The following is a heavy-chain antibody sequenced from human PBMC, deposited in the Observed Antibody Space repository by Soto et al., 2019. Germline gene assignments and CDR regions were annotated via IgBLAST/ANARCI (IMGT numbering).Heavy chain of an antibody. V-gene: IGHV3-23*01. J-gene: IGHJ6*02. CDR3: AKDSAADDFGDCGMDV. Sequence: EVQVLESGGGLVQPGGSLRVSCAVSGFTFSSHAMTWVRQAPGKGLEWVSAISGSGSRTEYTDSVKGRFTISSDNSRNMLYLHMNSLRAEDTAVYFCAKDSAADDFGDCGMDVWGQGTTVTV. CDR2: ISGSGSRT. CDR1: GFTFSSHA. D-gene: IGHD4-17*01.